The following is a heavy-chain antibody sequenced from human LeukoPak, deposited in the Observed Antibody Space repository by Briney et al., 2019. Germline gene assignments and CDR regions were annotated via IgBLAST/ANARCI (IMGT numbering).Heavy chain of an antibody. CDR1: GGTFSSYA. V-gene: IGHV1-69*04. CDR3: ARADSSGF. J-gene: IGHJ4*02. D-gene: IGHD3-22*01. Sequence: SVKVSCKASGGTFSSYAISWVRQAPGQGLEWMGRIIPILGIANYAQKFQGRVTITADKSTGTAYMELSSLRSEDTAVYYCARADSSGFWGQGTLVTVSS. CDR2: IIPILGIA.